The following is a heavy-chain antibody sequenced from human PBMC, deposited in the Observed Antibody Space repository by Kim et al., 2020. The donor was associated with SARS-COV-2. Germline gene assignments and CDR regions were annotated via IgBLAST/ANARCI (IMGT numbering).Heavy chain of an antibody. D-gene: IGHD3-16*02. CDR3: ARRLVDYVWGSYRYKGPFDY. Sequence: SETLSLTCTVSGGSISSSSYYWGWIRQPPGKGLEWIGSIYYSGSTYYNPSLKSRVTISVDTSKNQFSLKLSSVTAADTAVYYCARRLVDYVWGSYRYKGPFDYWGQGTLVTVSS. CDR1: GGSISSSSYY. V-gene: IGHV4-39*01. CDR2: IYYSGST. J-gene: IGHJ4*02.